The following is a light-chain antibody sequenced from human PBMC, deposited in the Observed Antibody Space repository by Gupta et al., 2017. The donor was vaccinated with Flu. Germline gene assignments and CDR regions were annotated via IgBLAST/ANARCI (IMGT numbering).Light chain of an antibody. J-gene: IGKJ1*01. CDR1: QRISSN. Sequence: EIVMTHSPATLSVSPWEKATLSCRASQRISSNLSWYQQKPGQAPRLLIYGASTRATGTPARFSSSGSGKEFTLTISSLQSEDSAVYYCKQYNKWPPGGTFGQGTKVEIK. CDR3: KQYNKWPPGGT. CDR2: GAS. V-gene: IGKV3-15*01.